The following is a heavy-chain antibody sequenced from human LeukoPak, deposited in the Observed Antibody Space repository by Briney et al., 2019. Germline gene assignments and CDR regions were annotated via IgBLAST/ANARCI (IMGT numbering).Heavy chain of an antibody. CDR2: IHYSGST. Sequence: KSSETLSLTCSVSGGSIKTYYWTWIRQPPGKGLEWIGYIHYSGSTDSNPSLMGRVTISLDTSKSQFPLELRSVTAADTAVYYCVRDQSEFDSWGQGTVVTVSS. CDR3: VRDQSEFDS. V-gene: IGHV4-59*01. J-gene: IGHJ4*02. CDR1: GGSIKTYY.